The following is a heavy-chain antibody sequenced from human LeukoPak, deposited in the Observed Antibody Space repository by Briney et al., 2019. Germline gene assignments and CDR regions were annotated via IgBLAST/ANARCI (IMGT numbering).Heavy chain of an antibody. J-gene: IGHJ6*02. CDR3: TTFTYGMDI. Sequence: QAGGSLRLSCAASGFTFSNAWMNWVRQAPGKGLEWVGRIKSKIDGGTPDYAAPVKGRFTISRDDSKTTLYLQMNSLKTEDTAVYYCTTFTYGMDIWGQGTTVTVSS. CDR2: IKSKIDGGTP. D-gene: IGHD3-16*01. V-gene: IGHV3-15*07. CDR1: GFTFSNAW.